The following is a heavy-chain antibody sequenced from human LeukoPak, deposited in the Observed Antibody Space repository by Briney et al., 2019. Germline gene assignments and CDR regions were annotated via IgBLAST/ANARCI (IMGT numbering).Heavy chain of an antibody. D-gene: IGHD5-18*01. J-gene: IGHJ6*03. CDR2: ISSASNTI. CDR1: GFTFSSYS. CDR3: ARGLSRYSYGYDYYYMDV. V-gene: IGHV3-48*01. Sequence: GGSLRLSCAASGFTFSSYSMNWVRQAPGKGLEWVSYISSASNTIYYADSVKGRFTISRDNAKNSLYLQMNSLRAEDTAMYYCARGLSRYSYGYDYYYMDVWGKGTTVTVSS.